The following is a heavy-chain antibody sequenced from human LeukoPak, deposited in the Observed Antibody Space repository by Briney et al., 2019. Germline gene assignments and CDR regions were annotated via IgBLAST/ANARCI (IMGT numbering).Heavy chain of an antibody. D-gene: IGHD6-6*01. Sequence: ASVKVSCKASGGTFSSNAISWVRQAPGQGLEWMGGIIPIFGTANYAQKFQGRVTITADKSTSTAYMELSSLRSEDTAVYYCANVGSYSSSSWGQGTLVTVSS. CDR3: ANVGSYSSSS. J-gene: IGHJ5*02. CDR2: IIPIFGTA. V-gene: IGHV1-69*06. CDR1: GGTFSSNA.